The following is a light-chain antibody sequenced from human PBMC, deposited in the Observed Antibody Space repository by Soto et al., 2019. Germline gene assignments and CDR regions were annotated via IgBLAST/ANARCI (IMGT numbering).Light chain of an antibody. CDR2: ADN. CDR3: AAWDDSLNGFV. J-gene: IGLJ1*01. Sequence: QSVLTQPPSASGTPGQRVSISCSGSSSNIGCNSVQWHQQLPGTAPNLLIYADNQRPSGVPDRFSGSKSGTSASLAITGLQSGDEADYYCAAWDDSLNGFVFGTGTKLTVL. V-gene: IGLV1-44*01. CDR1: SSNIGCNS.